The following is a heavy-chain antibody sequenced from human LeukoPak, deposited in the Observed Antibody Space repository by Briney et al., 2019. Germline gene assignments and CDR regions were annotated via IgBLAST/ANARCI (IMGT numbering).Heavy chain of an antibody. Sequence: TGKSLSLSCAASGFTLSSYGIHWVRQAPGKGLEWVAVISYDGTNKYYADSVKGRFTISRDNSKNTVYLQMNSLRAEDTAVYYCVNFARSDSFDYWGQGTLVT. CDR2: ISYDGTNK. CDR3: VNFARSDSFDY. J-gene: IGHJ4*02. CDR1: GFTLSSYG. D-gene: IGHD3-22*01. V-gene: IGHV3-30*18.